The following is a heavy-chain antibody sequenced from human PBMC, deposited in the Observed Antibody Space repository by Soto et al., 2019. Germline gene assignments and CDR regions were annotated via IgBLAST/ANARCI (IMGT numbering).Heavy chain of an antibody. J-gene: IGHJ3*02. CDR1: GFSLSTSGVG. D-gene: IGHD2-2*01. Sequence: SGPTLVNPTQTLTLTCTFSGFSLSTSGVGVGWIRQPPGKALEWLALIYWDDDKRYSPSLKSRLTITKDTSKNQVVLTMTDMDPVDTATYYCAHRQGGYCSSTSCYAHDAFDISGQGTMVTVSS. CDR3: AHRQGGYCSSTSCYAHDAFDI. V-gene: IGHV2-5*02. CDR2: IYWDDDK.